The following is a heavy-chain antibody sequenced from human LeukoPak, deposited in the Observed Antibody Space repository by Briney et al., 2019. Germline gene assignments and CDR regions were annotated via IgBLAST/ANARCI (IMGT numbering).Heavy chain of an antibody. Sequence: PGGSLRLSCAASGFTVSSNYMSWVRQAPGKGLEWVSVIYSGGSTYYADSVKGRFTISRHNSKNTLYLQMNSLRAEDTAVYYCARDFRSGWYYFDYWGQGTLVTVSS. CDR2: IYSGGST. D-gene: IGHD6-19*01. V-gene: IGHV3-53*04. J-gene: IGHJ4*02. CDR1: GFTVSSNY. CDR3: ARDFRSGWYYFDY.